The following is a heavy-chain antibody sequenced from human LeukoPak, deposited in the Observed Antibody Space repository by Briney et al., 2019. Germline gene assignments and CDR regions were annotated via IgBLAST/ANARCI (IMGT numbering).Heavy chain of an antibody. CDR1: GYSFTDSW. CDR2: FYPGDSDT. J-gene: IGHJ5*01. V-gene: IGHV5-51*01. CDR3: ASLTTMTAWFDS. Sequence: GESLKISCKGSGYSFTDSWIAWVRQMPVKGLEWMGIFYPGDSDTRYSPSFQGQVTISADTSISTAFLQWSSLKASDTAMYYCASLTTMTAWFDSWGQGTLVTVSS. D-gene: IGHD4-17*01.